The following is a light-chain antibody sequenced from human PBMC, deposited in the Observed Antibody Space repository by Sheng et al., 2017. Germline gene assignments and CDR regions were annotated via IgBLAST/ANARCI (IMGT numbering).Light chain of an antibody. CDR1: QSISSW. J-gene: IGKJ2*01. Sequence: DIQVTQSPSTLSASVGDRVTITCRASQSISSWLAWFQQKPGKAPKLLIYKASSLESGVPSRFSGSGSGTEFTLTISSLQPDDFATYYCQQYKSDLYTFGQGTKLEIK. CDR2: KAS. CDR3: QQYKSDLYT. V-gene: IGKV1-5*03.